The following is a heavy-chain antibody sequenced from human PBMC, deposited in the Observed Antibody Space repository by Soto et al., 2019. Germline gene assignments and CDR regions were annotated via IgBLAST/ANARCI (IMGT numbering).Heavy chain of an antibody. CDR3: ARVGGIAAAGMGTYYYYGMDV. V-gene: IGHV1-69*01. D-gene: IGHD6-13*01. CDR2: IIPIFGTA. Sequence: QVQLVQSGAEVKKPGSSVKVSCKASGGTFSSYAISWVRQAPGQGLEWMGGIIPIFGTANYAQKFQGRVTITADESTSTAYMELSSLRSEDTAVYYCARVGGIAAAGMGTYYYYGMDVWGQGTTVTVSS. J-gene: IGHJ6*02. CDR1: GGTFSSYA.